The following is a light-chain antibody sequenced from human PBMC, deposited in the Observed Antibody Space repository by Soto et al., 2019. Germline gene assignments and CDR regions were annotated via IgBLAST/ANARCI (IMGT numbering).Light chain of an antibody. CDR1: QSVSSSY. V-gene: IGKV3-20*01. Sequence: EILLTQSPGTLSLSPGERATLSCRASQSVSSSYLAWYQQKPGKAPRLLIYGASSRATGIPDRLSGSGSGTDFTLTIRRLEPEDFAVYYCQQYGSSPTFGGGTKVDIK. CDR3: QQYGSSPT. CDR2: GAS. J-gene: IGKJ4*01.